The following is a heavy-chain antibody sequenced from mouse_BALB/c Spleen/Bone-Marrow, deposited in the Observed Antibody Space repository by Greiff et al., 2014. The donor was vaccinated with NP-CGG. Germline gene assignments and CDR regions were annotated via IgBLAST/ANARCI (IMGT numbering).Heavy chain of an antibody. J-gene: IGHJ4*01. CDR3: ARGGGSYYAMDY. CDR1: GYTFTSYW. Sequence: VKLVESGAELAKPGASVKLSCKASGYTFTSYWMHWVKQRPGQGLEWIGEINPSNGRTNYNEKFKSKATLTVDKSSSTAYMQLSSLTSEDSAVYYCARGGGSYYAMDYWGQGTSVTVSS. CDR2: INPSNGRT. D-gene: IGHD1-1*02. V-gene: IGHV1S81*02.